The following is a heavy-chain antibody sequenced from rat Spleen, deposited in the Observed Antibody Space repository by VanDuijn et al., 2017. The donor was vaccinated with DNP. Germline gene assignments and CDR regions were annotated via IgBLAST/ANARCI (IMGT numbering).Heavy chain of an antibody. J-gene: IGHJ4*01. CDR1: GFNFNDYW. D-gene: IGHD1-5*01. CDR3: AIEVGTPIMDA. CDR2: INKDSSTI. V-gene: IGHV4-2*01. Sequence: EVKLVESGGGLVQPGRSLKLSCAASGFNFNDYWLGWVRQAQGKGLEWIGEINKDSSTINYTPSLKDKFTISRDNAQNTLYLQMSKLGSEDTAIYYCAIEVGTPIMDAWGQGASVTVSS.